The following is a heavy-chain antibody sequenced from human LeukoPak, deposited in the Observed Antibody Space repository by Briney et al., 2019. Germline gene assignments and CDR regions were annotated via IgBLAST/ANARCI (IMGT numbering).Heavy chain of an antibody. CDR2: IDGVGDRT. V-gene: IGHV3-23*01. Sequence: PGGSLRLSCAASGFTVNPYAMSWVRQAPGKGLEWVAVIDGVGDRTYYADSVKGRFTMSRDNSKDTVFLQMNSLKADDTAVYYCAKASRQAAVASPLDYWGQGSLVTVSS. CDR1: GFTVNPYA. CDR3: AKASRQAAVASPLDY. J-gene: IGHJ4*02. D-gene: IGHD6-19*01.